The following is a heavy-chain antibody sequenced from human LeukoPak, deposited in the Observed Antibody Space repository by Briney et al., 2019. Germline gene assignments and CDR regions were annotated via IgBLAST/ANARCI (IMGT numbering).Heavy chain of an antibody. V-gene: IGHV3-53*01. D-gene: IGHD2-15*01. J-gene: IGHJ4*02. Sequence: PGGSLRLSCAASGFTVSSNYMSWVRQAPGKGLEWVSVIYSGGSTHYADSVKGRFTISRDNSKNTLYLQMNSLRAEDTAVYYCARDPLGSDCFDYWGQGTLVTVSS. CDR3: ARDPLGSDCFDY. CDR1: GFTVSSNY. CDR2: IYSGGST.